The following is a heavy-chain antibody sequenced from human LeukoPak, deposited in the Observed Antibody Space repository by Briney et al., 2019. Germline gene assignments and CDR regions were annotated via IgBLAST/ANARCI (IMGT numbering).Heavy chain of an antibody. CDR1: GFTFSSYG. J-gene: IGHJ4*02. V-gene: IGHV3-30*02. Sequence: PGGSLRLSCAASGFTFSSYGMHWVRQAPGKGLEWVAFIRYDGSNKYYADSVKGRFTISRDNSKNTLYLQMNSLRAEDTAVYYCAKGVACSSTSCSAFDYWGQGTLVTVSS. D-gene: IGHD2-2*01. CDR3: AKGVACSSTSCSAFDY. CDR2: IRYDGSNK.